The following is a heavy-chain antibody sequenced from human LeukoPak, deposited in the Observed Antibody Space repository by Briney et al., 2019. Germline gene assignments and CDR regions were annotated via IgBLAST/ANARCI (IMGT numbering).Heavy chain of an antibody. V-gene: IGHV4-38-2*02. CDR3: ARAVGSGTYYSYYYYMDV. CDR2: IYNSGST. Sequence: SSETLSLTCTVSGYSISSGYFWGWIRQTPGKGLEWIGSIYNSGSTYYNPSLKSRVTISVDTSKNQFSLKLSSVTAADTAVYYCARAVGSGTYYSYYYYMDVWGKGTTVTISS. D-gene: IGHD3-10*01. J-gene: IGHJ6*03. CDR1: GYSISSGYF.